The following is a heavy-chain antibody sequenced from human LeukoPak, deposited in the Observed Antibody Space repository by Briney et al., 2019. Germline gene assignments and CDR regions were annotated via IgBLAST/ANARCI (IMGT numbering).Heavy chain of an antibody. CDR1: GYTFTGYD. D-gene: IGHD2-21*02. J-gene: IGHJ4*02. CDR2: ISTYSGET. CDR3: ARDNALVVTLDY. Sequence: GASVKVSCKASGYTFTGYDINWVRQATGQGLEWMGWISTYSGETNYAQKPQGRVTMTTDTSTSTAYMELRSLRSDDTAIYYCARDNALVVTLDYWGQGTLVTVSS. V-gene: IGHV1-18*01.